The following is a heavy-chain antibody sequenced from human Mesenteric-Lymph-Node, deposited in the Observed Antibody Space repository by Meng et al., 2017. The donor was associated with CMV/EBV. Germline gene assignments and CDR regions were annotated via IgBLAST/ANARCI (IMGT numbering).Heavy chain of an antibody. CDR2: IYYSGST. CDR1: GGSISSSSYY. V-gene: IGHV4-39*01. Sequence: SETLSLTCTVSGGSISSSSYYWGWIRPPPGKGLEWIGSIYYSGSTYYNPSLKSRVTISVDTSKNQFSLKLSSVTAADTAVYYCARLGTRAYYYYGMDVWGQGTTVTVSS. D-gene: IGHD1-14*01. J-gene: IGHJ6*02. CDR3: ARLGTRAYYYYGMDV.